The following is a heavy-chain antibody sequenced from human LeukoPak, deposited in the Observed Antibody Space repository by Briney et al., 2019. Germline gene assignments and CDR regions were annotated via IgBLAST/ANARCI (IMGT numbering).Heavy chain of an antibody. CDR3: ARRRITMIVVVIKRPVLNWFDP. D-gene: IGHD3-22*01. V-gene: IGHV4-34*01. J-gene: IGHJ5*02. CDR1: GGSFSGYY. Sequence: PSETLSLTCAVYGGSFSGYYWSWIRQPPGKGLEWIGEINHSGSTNYNPSLKSRVTISVDTSKNQFSLKLSSVTAADTAVYYCARRRITMIVVVIKRPVLNWFDPWGRGTLVTVSS. CDR2: INHSGST.